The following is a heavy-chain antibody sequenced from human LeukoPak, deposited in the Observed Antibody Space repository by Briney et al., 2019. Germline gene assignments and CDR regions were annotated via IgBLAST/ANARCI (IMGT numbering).Heavy chain of an antibody. V-gene: IGHV1-69*13. CDR3: ARVLTTYYYDSSARGAFDI. Sequence: SVKVSCNASGYTFTSYAISWVRQAPGQGLEWMGGIIPIFGTANYAQKFQGRVTITADESTSTAYMELSSLRSEDTAVYYCARVLTTYYYDSSARGAFDIWGQGTMVTVSS. CDR2: IIPIFGTA. CDR1: GYTFTSYA. D-gene: IGHD3-22*01. J-gene: IGHJ3*02.